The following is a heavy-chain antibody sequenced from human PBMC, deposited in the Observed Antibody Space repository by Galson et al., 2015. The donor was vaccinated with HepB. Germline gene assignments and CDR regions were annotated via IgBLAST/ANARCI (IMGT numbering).Heavy chain of an antibody. CDR2: INAGNGNT. CDR1: GSTFTSYA. J-gene: IGHJ6*02. CDR3: ARGELIVVPRLGMDV. D-gene: IGHD3-22*01. Sequence: SVTVSCKASGSTFTSYAMHWVRQAPGQRLEWMGWINAGNGNTKYSQKFQGRVTITRDTSASTAYMELSSLRSEDTAVYYCARGELIVVPRLGMDVWGQGTTVTVSS. V-gene: IGHV1-3*01.